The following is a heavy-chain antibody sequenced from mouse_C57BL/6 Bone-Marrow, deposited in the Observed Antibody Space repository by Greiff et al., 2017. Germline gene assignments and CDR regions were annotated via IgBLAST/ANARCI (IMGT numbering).Heavy chain of an antibody. CDR3: TSFYDGYYLDY. D-gene: IGHD2-3*01. V-gene: IGHV14-1*01. CDR1: GFNIKDYY. J-gene: IGHJ2*01. CDR2: IDPEDGDT. Sequence: DVQLQESGAELVRPGASVKLSCTASGFNIKDYYMHWVKQRPEQGLEWIGRIDPEDGDTEYAPKFPGKATMTADTSSNTAYLQLSSLTSEDTAVYYCTSFYDGYYLDYWGQGTTLTVSS.